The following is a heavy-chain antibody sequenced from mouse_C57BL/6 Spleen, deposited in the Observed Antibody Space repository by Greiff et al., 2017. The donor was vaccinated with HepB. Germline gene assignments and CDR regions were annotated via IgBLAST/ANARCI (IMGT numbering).Heavy chain of an antibody. Sequence: VQLQQSGPVLVKPGASVKMSCKASGYTFTDYYMNWVKQSHGNSLEWIGVINPYNGGTSYNQKFKGKATLTVDKSSSTAYMELNSLTSEDTAVYYCARGITTFDYWGQGTTRTVSS. CDR3: ARGITTFDY. D-gene: IGHD1-1*01. CDR2: INPYNGGT. J-gene: IGHJ2*01. V-gene: IGHV1-19*01. CDR1: GYTFTDYY.